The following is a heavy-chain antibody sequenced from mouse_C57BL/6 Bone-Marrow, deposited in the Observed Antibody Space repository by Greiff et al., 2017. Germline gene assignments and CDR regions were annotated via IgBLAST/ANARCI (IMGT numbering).Heavy chain of an antibody. Sequence: QVQLQQSGAELVRPGASVKLSCKASGYTFTDYYINWVQQTPGQGLEWIAWIYTGSGNTYYDEKFKGKATLTAENASSTAFMQLSSLTSEDSAVYFCARWGYILFSMDYWGQGTSVTVSS. CDR3: ARWGYILFSMDY. D-gene: IGHD1-1*01. J-gene: IGHJ4*01. CDR1: GYTFTDYY. V-gene: IGHV1-76*01. CDR2: IYTGSGNT.